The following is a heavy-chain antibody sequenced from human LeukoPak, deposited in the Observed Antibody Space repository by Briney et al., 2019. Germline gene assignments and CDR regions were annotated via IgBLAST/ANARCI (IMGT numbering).Heavy chain of an antibody. CDR1: GFTFSSYS. CDR2: ISSSSSYI. D-gene: IGHD3-3*01. V-gene: IGHV3-21*01. Sequence: SGGSLRLSCAASGFTFSSYSMNWVRQAPGKGPEWVSSISSSSSYIYYADSVKGRFTISRDNAKNSLYLQMNSLRAEDTAVYYCARGLRFLETLENWFDPWGQGTLVTVSS. CDR3: ARGLRFLETLENWFDP. J-gene: IGHJ5*02.